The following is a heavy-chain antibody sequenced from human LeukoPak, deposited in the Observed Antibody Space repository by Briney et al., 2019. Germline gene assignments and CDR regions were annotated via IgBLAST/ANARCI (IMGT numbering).Heavy chain of an antibody. CDR1: GGSISSTTYY. V-gene: IGHV4-39*02. CDR3: ARMWFGAPSKSFDP. D-gene: IGHD3-10*01. Sequence: SETLSLTCTVSGGSISSTTYYWGWIRQPPGKGLEWIGNIFYTGSTYYNPPLNSRATISVDTSKNHFSLKMTSVTAADTAVYYCARMWFGAPSKSFDPWGQGTLVTVSS. J-gene: IGHJ5*02. CDR2: IFYTGST.